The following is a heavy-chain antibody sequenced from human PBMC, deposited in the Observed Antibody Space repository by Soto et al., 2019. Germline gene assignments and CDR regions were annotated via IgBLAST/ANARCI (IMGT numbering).Heavy chain of an antibody. Sequence: LLWGSLRLSCAAAGVTFSSHWMHWGRQAPGKGLEWVSRIDVTDRSTSYADSVKGRFTVSRDNANNTLYLQMNSLRAEDTAVYYCKRGQSSGSYYFDYWGHGTLVTASS. CDR3: KRGQSSGSYYFDY. CDR2: IDVTDRST. J-gene: IGHJ4*01. CDR1: GVTFSSHW. D-gene: IGHD1-26*01. V-gene: IGHV3-74*01.